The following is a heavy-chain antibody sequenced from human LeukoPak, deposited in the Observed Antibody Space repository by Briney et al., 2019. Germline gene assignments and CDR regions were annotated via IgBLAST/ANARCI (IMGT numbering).Heavy chain of an antibody. D-gene: IGHD3-22*01. J-gene: IGHJ4*02. CDR2: INHSGST. CDR1: GGSFSGYY. Sequence: SETLSPTCAVYGGSFSGYYWSWIRQPPGKGLEWIGEINHSGSTNYNPSLKSRVTISVDTSKNQFSLKLSSVTAADTAVYYCARGGPKWLLRNFDYWGQGTLVTVSS. CDR3: ARGGPKWLLRNFDY. V-gene: IGHV4-34*01.